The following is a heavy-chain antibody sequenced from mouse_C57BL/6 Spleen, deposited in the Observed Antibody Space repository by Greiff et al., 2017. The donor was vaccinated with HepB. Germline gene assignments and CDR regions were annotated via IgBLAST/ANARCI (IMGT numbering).Heavy chain of an antibody. J-gene: IGHJ4*01. CDR3: ARRGGYSNYEAMDY. CDR1: GYTFTSYW. CDR2: IYPGSGST. V-gene: IGHV1-55*01. D-gene: IGHD2-5*01. Sequence: QVHVKQPGAELVKPGASVKMSCKASGYTFTSYWITWVKQRPGQGLEWIGDIYPGSGSTNYNEKFKSKATLTVDTSSSTAYMQLSSLTSEDSAVYYCARRGGYSNYEAMDYWGQGTSVTVSS.